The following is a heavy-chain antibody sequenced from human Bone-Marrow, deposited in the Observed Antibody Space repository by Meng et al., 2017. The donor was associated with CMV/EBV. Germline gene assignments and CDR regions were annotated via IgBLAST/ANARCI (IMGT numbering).Heavy chain of an antibody. V-gene: IGHV1-46*01. CDR2: INPSGGSK. Sequence: LGSNGITGDQQAPGQGVEGRGIINPSGGSKSDAQKFQGRVTMPRDTSTSTVDMELGSLRSEDTAVYYCARSRGYSSGWYLWWFDPWGQGTLVTVSS. D-gene: IGHD6-19*01. CDR3: ARSRGYSSGWYLWWFDP. CDR1: LGSNG. J-gene: IGHJ5*02.